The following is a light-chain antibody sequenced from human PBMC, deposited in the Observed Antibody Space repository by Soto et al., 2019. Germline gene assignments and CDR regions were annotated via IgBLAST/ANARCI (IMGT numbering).Light chain of an antibody. CDR1: QSISSY. J-gene: IGKJ1*01. CDR3: QQSYSTPRT. Sequence: DIQMTQSPCSLSASVVDRVTITFLASQSISSYLNWYQQTPGTAPKLLIYAASSLQSGVPSRFSGSGSATDFPLTISSLQAEDSATYYCQQSYSTPRTFGQGTKVDI. CDR2: AAS. V-gene: IGKV1-39*01.